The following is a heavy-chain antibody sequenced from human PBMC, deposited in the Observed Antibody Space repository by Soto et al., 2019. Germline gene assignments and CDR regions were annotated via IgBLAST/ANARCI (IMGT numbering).Heavy chain of an antibody. CDR1: GDTFTNFC. D-gene: IGHD3-10*01. Sequence: ASVKVSCKSSGDTFTNFCRSWVRQAPGQGLEWMGWIATYNSNKNLAQKFQGRLTLTTDTSTSTAYMELKSLGYDDTAVYYCARVVRGVVNWFDPWGQGTLVTVSS. V-gene: IGHV1-18*01. J-gene: IGHJ5*02. CDR3: ARVVRGVVNWFDP. CDR2: IATYNSNK.